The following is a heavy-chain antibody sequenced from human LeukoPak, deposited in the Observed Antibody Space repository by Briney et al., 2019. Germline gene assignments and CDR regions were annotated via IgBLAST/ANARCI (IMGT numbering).Heavy chain of an antibody. D-gene: IGHD2-2*01. V-gene: IGHV4-39*01. CDR1: GGSISSSSYY. CDR2: IYYSGST. Sequence: SETLSLTCTVSGGSISSSSYYWGWIRQPPGKGLEWIGSIYYSGSTYYNPSLKSRVTISVDTSKNQFSLKLSSVTAADTAVYYCARRPGGVPAAMGIDYWGQGTLVTVSS. CDR3: ARRPGGVPAAMGIDY. J-gene: IGHJ4*02.